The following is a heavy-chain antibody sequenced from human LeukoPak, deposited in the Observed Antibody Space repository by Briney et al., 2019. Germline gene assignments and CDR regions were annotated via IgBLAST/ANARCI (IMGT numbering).Heavy chain of an antibody. CDR2: ISAYNGNT. J-gene: IGHJ4*02. V-gene: IGHV1-18*01. Sequence: ASVKVSCKASGYTFTSYGISWVRQAPGQGLEWMGWISAYNGNTNYAQKLQGRVTMTTDTSTSTAYMELRSLRSDDTAVYYCARVARRGVIYGDKYYFDYWGQGTLVTVSP. CDR1: GYTFTSYG. CDR3: ARVARRGVIYGDKYYFDY. D-gene: IGHD4-17*01.